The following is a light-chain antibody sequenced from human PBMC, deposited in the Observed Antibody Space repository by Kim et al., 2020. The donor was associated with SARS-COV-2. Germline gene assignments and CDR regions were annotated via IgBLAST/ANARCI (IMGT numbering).Light chain of an antibody. CDR2: YDG. CDR1: NIGSKS. V-gene: IGLV3-21*04. J-gene: IGLJ3*02. Sequence: SYELTQPPSVSVAPGKTAKITCGGKNIGSKSVYWYQQKPGQAPVLVINYDGDRPSGIPERFSGSNSGTTATLTVSRVEAGDAADYYCHVWDSSSEQGVFGGGAQLTVL. CDR3: HVWDSSSEQGV.